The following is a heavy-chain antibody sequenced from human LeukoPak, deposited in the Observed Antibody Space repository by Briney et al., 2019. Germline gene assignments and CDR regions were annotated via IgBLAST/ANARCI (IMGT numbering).Heavy chain of an antibody. D-gene: IGHD1-1*01. CDR1: GGTFSSYA. V-gene: IGHV1-69*05. CDR3: AGGGTPVRLERGAWFDP. J-gene: IGHJ5*02. CDR2: IIPIFGTA. Sequence: SVKVSCKASGGTFSSYAISWVRQAPGQGLEWMGRIIPIFGTANYAQKFQGRVTITTDESTSTAYMELSSLRSEDTAVYYCAGGGTPVRLERGAWFDPWGQGTLVTVSS.